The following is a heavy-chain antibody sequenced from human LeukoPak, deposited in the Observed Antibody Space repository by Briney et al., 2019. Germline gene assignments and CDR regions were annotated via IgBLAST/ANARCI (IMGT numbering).Heavy chain of an antibody. D-gene: IGHD1-26*01. Sequence: GGSLRLSCAASGFTFSSYSMNWVRQAPGKGLEWVSSISSSSSYIYYADSVKGRFTISRDNAKNTLYLHMNSLTAEDTAVYYCARGAKWTYYFDYWGQGTLVTVSS. CDR2: ISSSSSYI. V-gene: IGHV3-21*01. CDR1: GFTFSSYS. J-gene: IGHJ4*02. CDR3: ARGAKWTYYFDY.